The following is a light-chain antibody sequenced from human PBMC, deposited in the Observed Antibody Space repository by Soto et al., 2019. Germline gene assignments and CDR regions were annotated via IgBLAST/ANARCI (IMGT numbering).Light chain of an antibody. CDR2: EVS. J-gene: IGLJ3*02. Sequence: QSALTQPASVSGSLGQSISISCTGTSSDIGSYNLVSWYQQYPGKAPKLMILEVSERPSGVSNRFSSSKSGDTASLTISGLQAEDEADYYCCSYAGSGKVVFGGGTKLTVL. V-gene: IGLV2-23*02. CDR3: CSYAGSGKVV. CDR1: SSDIGSYNL.